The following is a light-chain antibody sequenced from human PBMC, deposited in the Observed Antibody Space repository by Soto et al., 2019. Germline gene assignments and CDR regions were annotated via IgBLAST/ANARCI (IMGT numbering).Light chain of an antibody. J-gene: IGKJ2*01. CDR3: QHPNSSAYT. V-gene: IGKV3-11*01. CDR1: QSVSSY. CDR2: DAS. Sequence: IGWTQSAGTRALSGGGGDTVCCRASQSVSSYLAWYQRKPGQAPRLLIYDASTRATGVPARFSGSGSGTDFTLTLRTLHSEDFALSYCQHPNSSAYTFAQGTKVDI.